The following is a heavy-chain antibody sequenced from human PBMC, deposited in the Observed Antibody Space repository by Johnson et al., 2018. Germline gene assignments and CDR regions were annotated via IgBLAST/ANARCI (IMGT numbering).Heavy chain of an antibody. CDR2: IKRDGSEI. Sequence: VQLVQCGGGLVQPGGSLRLSCEASGFTFSSYWMSWVRQAPGKGLEWVASIKRDGSEIYYVDSVKGRFTISRDNAKKSLYLQMNSLRVEDTAVYYCAREQRWGQGTMVIVSS. J-gene: IGHJ3*01. CDR3: AREQR. CDR1: GFTFSSYW. V-gene: IGHV3-7*01.